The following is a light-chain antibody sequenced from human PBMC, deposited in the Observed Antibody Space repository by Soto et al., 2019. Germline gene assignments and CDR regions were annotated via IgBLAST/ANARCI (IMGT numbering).Light chain of an antibody. CDR1: QSVSSSY. CDR3: QQYGSSGT. CDR2: DAS. V-gene: IGKV3-20*01. J-gene: IGKJ1*01. Sequence: EIVLTQSPGTLSLSPGERATLSCRASQSVSSSYLAWYQQKPGQAPRLLIYDASSRATGIPDRFSGSGSATDFTLTISRLEPEDFAVYYCQQYGSSGTFGQGTKVDIK.